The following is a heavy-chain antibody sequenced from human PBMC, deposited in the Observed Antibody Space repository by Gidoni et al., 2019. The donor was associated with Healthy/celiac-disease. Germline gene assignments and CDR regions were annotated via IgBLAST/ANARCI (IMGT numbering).Heavy chain of an antibody. D-gene: IGHD5-12*01. V-gene: IGHV3-33*01. CDR2: IWYDGSNK. CDR3: ARSPGGDGYNLAGY. Sequence: QVQLVESGGGVVQPGRSLRLSCAASGFTFSSYGMHWVRQAPGKGLEWVAVIWYDGSNKYYADSVKGRFTISRDNFKNTLYLQMNSLRAEDTAVYYCARSPGGDGYNLAGYWGQGTLVTVSS. CDR1: GFTFSSYG. J-gene: IGHJ4*02.